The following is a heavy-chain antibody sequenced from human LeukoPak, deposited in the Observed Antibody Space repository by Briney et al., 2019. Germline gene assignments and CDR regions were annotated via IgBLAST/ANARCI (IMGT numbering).Heavy chain of an antibody. Sequence: GGSLRLSCAASGFTFSSYAMSWVRQAPGKGLEWVSAISGSGGSTYYADSVKGRFTISRDNSKNTLYLQMNSLRAEDTAVYYCAKESYYDFWSGLGYYYYHMDVWGKGTTVTVSS. D-gene: IGHD3-3*01. CDR1: GFTFSSYA. CDR2: ISGSGGST. V-gene: IGHV3-23*01. J-gene: IGHJ6*03. CDR3: AKESYYDFWSGLGYYYYHMDV.